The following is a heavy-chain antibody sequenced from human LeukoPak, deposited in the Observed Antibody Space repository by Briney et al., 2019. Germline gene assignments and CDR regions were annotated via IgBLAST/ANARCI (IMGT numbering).Heavy chain of an antibody. J-gene: IGHJ4*02. Sequence: GRSLRLSCAASGFTFSSYAMHWVRQAPGKGLEWVAVISYDGSNKYYADSVKGRLTISRDNSKNTLYLQMNSLRAEDTAVYYCATKGRFGYWGQGTLVTVSS. CDR1: GFTFSSYA. V-gene: IGHV3-30-3*01. CDR2: ISYDGSNK. CDR3: ATKGRFGY. D-gene: IGHD3-10*01.